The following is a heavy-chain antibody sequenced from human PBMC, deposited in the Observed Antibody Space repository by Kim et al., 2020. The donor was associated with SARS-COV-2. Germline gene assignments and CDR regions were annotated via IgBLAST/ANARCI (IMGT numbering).Heavy chain of an antibody. D-gene: IGHD3-3*01. J-gene: IGHJ4*02. CDR1: GFTFGDYA. Sequence: GGSLRLSCTASGFTFGDYAMSWVRQAPGKGLEWVGFIRNKAYGGTTEYAASVKGRFTISRDDSKSIAYLQMNSLKTEDTAVYYCTRDDFWSGYNDYWGQGTLVTVSS. CDR2: IRNKAYGGTT. CDR3: TRDDFWSGYNDY. V-gene: IGHV3-49*04.